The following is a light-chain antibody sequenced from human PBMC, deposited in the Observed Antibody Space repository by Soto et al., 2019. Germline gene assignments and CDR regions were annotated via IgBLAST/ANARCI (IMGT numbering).Light chain of an antibody. CDR3: QQYYTNPFT. V-gene: IGKV4-1*01. CDR1: QSVLYSTNNKNY. Sequence: DFVMTQSPDSLAVSLGERATINCKSSQSVLYSTNNKNYLAWYQQKPGQPPKLLIYWASTRESGVPDRFSGSGSGTDLTLTISSLQAEDVALYFCQQYYTNPFTFRGGTKVEIK. CDR2: WAS. J-gene: IGKJ4*01.